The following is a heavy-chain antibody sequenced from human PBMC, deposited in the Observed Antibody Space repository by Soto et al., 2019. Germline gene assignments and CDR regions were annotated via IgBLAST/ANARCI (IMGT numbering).Heavy chain of an antibody. Sequence: QVQLVESGGGVVQPGRSLRLSCAASGFTFSSYAMHWVRQAPGKGLEWVAVISYDGSNKYYADFVKGLFTISRDNSKNTLYLQMNSLRAEDTAVYYCARMYYYDSSGLLYWGQGTLVTVSS. V-gene: IGHV3-30-3*01. CDR3: ARMYYYDSSGLLY. CDR2: ISYDGSNK. D-gene: IGHD3-22*01. J-gene: IGHJ4*02. CDR1: GFTFSSYA.